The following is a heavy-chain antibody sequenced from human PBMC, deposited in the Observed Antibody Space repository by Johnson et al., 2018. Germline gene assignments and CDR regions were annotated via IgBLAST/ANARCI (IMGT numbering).Heavy chain of an antibody. J-gene: IGHJ1*01. D-gene: IGHD1-26*01. CDR2: IRSKAYGGNK. CDR3: TRDRIVGATSGYFQH. CDR1: GFTFGDYA. V-gene: IGHV3-49*05. Sequence: VQLVESGGGLVKPGRSLRLSCTASGFTFGDYAMSWFRQAPGKGLEWVGFIRSKAYGGNKDYAASVKGRFTISRDDSKSIAYLQMNSRKTEDTAVYYCTRDRIVGATSGYFQHWGQGTLVTVSS.